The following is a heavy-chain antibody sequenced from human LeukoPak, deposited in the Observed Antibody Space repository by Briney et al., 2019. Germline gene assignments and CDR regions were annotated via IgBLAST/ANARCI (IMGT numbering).Heavy chain of an antibody. J-gene: IGHJ3*02. CDR2: IRNKANSYTT. CDR3: GRGGGGGAFDI. V-gene: IGHV3-72*01. CDR1: GFTFSDHY. D-gene: IGHD3-16*01. Sequence: GGSLRLSCAASGFTFSDHYMDWVRQAPGKGLGWVGRIRNKANSYTTDFAASVKGRFSISRDDSKNSLYLEMNSLKTEDTAVYYWGRGGGGGAFDIWGQGTMVIVSS.